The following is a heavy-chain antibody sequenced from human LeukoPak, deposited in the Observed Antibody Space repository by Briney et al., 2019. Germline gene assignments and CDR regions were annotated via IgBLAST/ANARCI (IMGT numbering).Heavy chain of an antibody. CDR2: TYHSGST. V-gene: IGHV4-38-2*02. CDR3: ARAYSGYDDGDYYFDY. J-gene: IGHJ4*02. CDR1: GYSISSGYY. D-gene: IGHD5-12*01. Sequence: SETLSLTCTVSGYSISSGYYWGWIRQPPGKGLEWIGSTYHSGSTYYNPSLKSRVTISVDTSKNQFSLKLSSVTAADTAVYYCARAYSGYDDGDYYFDYWGQGTLVTVSS.